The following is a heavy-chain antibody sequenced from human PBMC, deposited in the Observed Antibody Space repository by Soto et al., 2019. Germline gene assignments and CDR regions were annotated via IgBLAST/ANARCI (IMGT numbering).Heavy chain of an antibody. Sequence: SAPLSLTCTVSGGSIISYYWSWIRQPAGKGLEWIGRIYTSGITNYNPSLKSRVTMSVDTSKNQFSLKLSSVTAADTAVYYCARGRYYDSSGYYFFGLFDYWGREPWSPSPQ. D-gene: IGHD3-22*01. CDR2: IYTSGIT. CDR3: ARGRYYDSSGYYFFGLFDY. V-gene: IGHV4-4*07. J-gene: IGHJ4*02. CDR1: GGSIISYY.